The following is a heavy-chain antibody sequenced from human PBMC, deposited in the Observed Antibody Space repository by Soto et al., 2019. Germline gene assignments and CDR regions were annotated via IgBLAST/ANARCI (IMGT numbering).Heavy chain of an antibody. D-gene: IGHD2-15*01. V-gene: IGHV3-30*03. J-gene: IGHJ6*03. Sequence: GGSLRLSCAASGFTFSSYGMHWVRQAPGKGLEWVAVISYDGSNKYYADSVKGRFTISRDNSKNTLYLQMNSLRAEDTAVYYCATSYWVAATLRRNYYYYYYMDVWGKGTTVTVSS. CDR2: ISYDGSNK. CDR1: GFTFSSYG. CDR3: ATSYWVAATLRRNYYYYYYMDV.